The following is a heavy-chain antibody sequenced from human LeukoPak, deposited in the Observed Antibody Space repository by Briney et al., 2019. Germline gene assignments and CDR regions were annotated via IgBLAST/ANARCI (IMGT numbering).Heavy chain of an antibody. V-gene: IGHV3-23*01. CDR2: LGGRGVLT. CDR3: ARRDVSGYYALDH. J-gene: IGHJ4*02. D-gene: IGHD3-22*01. CDR1: GFTFSNYA. Sequence: PGGSLRLSCAASGFTFSNYALSWVRQARAKGLEWVSALGGRGVLTYYADSVRGRFTVSRDNSKNTLYLQMNSLRAEDTAVYYCARRDVSGYYALDHWGQGFLVTVCS.